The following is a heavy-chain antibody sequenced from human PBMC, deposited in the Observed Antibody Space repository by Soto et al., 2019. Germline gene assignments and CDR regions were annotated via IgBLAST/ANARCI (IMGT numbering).Heavy chain of an antibody. V-gene: IGHV1-8*01. J-gene: IGHJ6*02. Sequence: QVQLVQSGAEVKKPGASVKVSCKASGYTFTSYDINWVRQATGQGLEWMGWMNPNSGNTGYAQKFQGRITMTRNTSISTAYMGLSSLKSGAAAVYYCAGEGVRGMDVWGQGPTVTVSS. CDR3: AGEGVRGMDV. CDR1: GYTFTSYD. CDR2: MNPNSGNT. D-gene: IGHD3-16*01.